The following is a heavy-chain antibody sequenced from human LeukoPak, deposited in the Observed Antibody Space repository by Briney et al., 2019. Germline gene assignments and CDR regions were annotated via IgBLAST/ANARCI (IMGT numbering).Heavy chain of an antibody. V-gene: IGHV3-33*01. CDR2: IWYDGSNK. Sequence: GSLRLSCAASGFGMHWVRQAPGKGLEWVAIIWYDGSNKYYSDSVKGRFTISRDNSKNTLYLQMNSLRAEDTAVYYCARDLMGEDNYWGQGTLVTVSS. CDR3: ARDLMGEDNY. D-gene: IGHD1-26*01. CDR1: GFG. J-gene: IGHJ4*02.